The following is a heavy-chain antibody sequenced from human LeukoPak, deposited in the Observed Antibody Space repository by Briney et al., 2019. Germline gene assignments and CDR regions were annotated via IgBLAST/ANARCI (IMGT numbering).Heavy chain of an antibody. CDR2: ISSSSDIL. V-gene: IGHV3-48*01. D-gene: IGHD1-26*01. Sequence: PGGSLRLSCAASGFTFSNYNMNWVRQAPGKGLEWVSYISSSSDILYHADSVKGRFTIPRDNAKISLYLQMNSLRAEDTAVYFCARDTYSGSYWYFDLWGQGTLVTVSS. J-gene: IGHJ4*02. CDR3: ARDTYSGSYWYFDL. CDR1: GFTFSNYN.